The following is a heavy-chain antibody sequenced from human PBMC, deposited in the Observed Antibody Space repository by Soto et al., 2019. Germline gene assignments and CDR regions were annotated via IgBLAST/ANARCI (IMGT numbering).Heavy chain of an antibody. V-gene: IGHV3-30-3*01. CDR1: GFTFSSYA. D-gene: IGHD4-4*01. CDR2: ISYDGSNK. J-gene: IGHJ2*01. CDR3: ARPLWRDDYNWGYFDL. Sequence: QVQLVESGGGVVQPGRSLRLSCAASGFTFSSYAMHWVGQAPAKGLDWGEVISYDGSNKYYADSVKGGFTISRDNSKNTLYLQMNSLRAEDTAVYYCARPLWRDDYNWGYFDLWGRGTLVTVSS.